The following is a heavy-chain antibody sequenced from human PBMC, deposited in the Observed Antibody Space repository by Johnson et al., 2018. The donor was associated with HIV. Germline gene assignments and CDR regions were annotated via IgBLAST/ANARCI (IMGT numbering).Heavy chain of an antibody. CDR1: GFTFSSYA. CDR2: ISYDGSNK. D-gene: IGHD1-7*01. CDR3: AREDQNWNYDHAFDI. Sequence: QVQLVESGGGVVQPGRSLRLSCAASGFTFSSYAMHWVRQAPGKGLEWVAVISYDGSNKYYADSVKGRFTISRDNSKNTLYLQMNSLRAEDMAVYYCAREDQNWNYDHAFDIWGQGTMVTVSS. V-gene: IGHV3-30*04. J-gene: IGHJ3*02.